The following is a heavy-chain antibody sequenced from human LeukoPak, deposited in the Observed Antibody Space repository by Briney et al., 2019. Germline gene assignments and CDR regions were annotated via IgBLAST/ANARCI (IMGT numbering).Heavy chain of an antibody. Sequence: PGGSLRLSCAASGFTFSSYDMHWVRQATGKGLEWVSAIGTAGDTYYPGSVKGRFTISRENAKNSLYLQMNSLRAEDTAVYYCVKAIGRSGSYPYLFDYWGQGTLVTVSS. D-gene: IGHD1-26*01. CDR2: IGTAGDT. J-gene: IGHJ4*02. CDR3: VKAIGRSGSYPYLFDY. V-gene: IGHV3-13*01. CDR1: GFTFSSYD.